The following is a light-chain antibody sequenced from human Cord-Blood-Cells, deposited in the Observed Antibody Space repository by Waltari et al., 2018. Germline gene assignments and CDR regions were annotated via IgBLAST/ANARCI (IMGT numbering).Light chain of an antibody. J-gene: IGLJ2*01. CDR3: SSYTSSSVV. CDR1: SSDVGGYNY. Sequence: QSALTQPASVSGSPGQSITISCTGTSSDVGGYNYVSWYQQHPGKAPKLMIYDVSKRPSGVSNRFSGSKSGNTASLTISGLQAEDEADYYCSSYTSSSVVFGGGTTLTVL. V-gene: IGLV2-14*01. CDR2: DVS.